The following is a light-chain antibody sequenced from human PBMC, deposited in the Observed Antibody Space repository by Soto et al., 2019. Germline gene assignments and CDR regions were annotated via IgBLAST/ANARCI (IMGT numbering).Light chain of an antibody. CDR1: PTISSW. CDR2: KAS. CDR3: QHYNNYSEE. V-gene: IGKV1-5*03. J-gene: IGKJ1*01. Sequence: DIQMTQSPSTLSGSVGDRVTITCRASPTISSWLAWYQQKPGKAPKLLIYKASTLNSGVPSRFSGSGSGTEFTLTISRPQPDDFATYYCQHYNNYSEEFGQGTKVELK.